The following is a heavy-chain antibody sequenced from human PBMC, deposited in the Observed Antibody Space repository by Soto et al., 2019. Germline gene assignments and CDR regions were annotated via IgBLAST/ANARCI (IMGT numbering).Heavy chain of an antibody. Sequence: ASVKVSCKASGYTFTGYYMHWVRQAPGQRLEWMGWINANNGNTKYAQKFQGRVTITRDTSASTAYMQWSSLKASDTAMYYCARHPQQWSGDYWGQGTLVTVSS. V-gene: IGHV1-2*02. CDR3: ARHPQQWSGDY. J-gene: IGHJ4*02. CDR2: INANNGNT. D-gene: IGHD2-15*01. CDR1: GYTFTGYY.